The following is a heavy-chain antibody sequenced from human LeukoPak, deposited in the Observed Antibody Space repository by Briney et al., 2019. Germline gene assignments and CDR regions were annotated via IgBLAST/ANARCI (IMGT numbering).Heavy chain of an antibody. V-gene: IGHV3-33*01. Sequence: PGRSLRLSCAASGFTFSSYGMHWVRQAPGKGLEWVAVIWYDGSNKYYADSVKGRFTISRDNSKNMLYLQMNSLRAEDTAVYYCARERTYCSSTSCSTHYYYGMDVWGQGTTVTVSS. CDR2: IWYDGSNK. CDR1: GFTFSSYG. D-gene: IGHD2-2*01. CDR3: ARERTYCSSTSCSTHYYYGMDV. J-gene: IGHJ6*02.